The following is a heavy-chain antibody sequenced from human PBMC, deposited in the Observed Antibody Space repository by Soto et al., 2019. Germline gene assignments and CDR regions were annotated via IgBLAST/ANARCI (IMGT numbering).Heavy chain of an antibody. CDR3: ARGGGSFPYFDS. CDR1: GYPFSSFA. CDR2: INAGNDNT. Sequence: QVQLVQSGAEVKKPGASVKVSCKASGYPFSSFAMHWVRQAPGQRLEWMGWINAGNDNTKYSQKFQGRVTITRDTTANTVYMELSSLRSEETSVYYWARGGGSFPYFDSWGQGTLVTVSS. V-gene: IGHV1-3*01. D-gene: IGHD1-26*01. J-gene: IGHJ4*02.